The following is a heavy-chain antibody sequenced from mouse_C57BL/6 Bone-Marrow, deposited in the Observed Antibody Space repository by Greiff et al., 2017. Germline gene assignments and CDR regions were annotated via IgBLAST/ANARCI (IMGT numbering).Heavy chain of an antibody. D-gene: IGHD1-1*01. CDR3: ARDYGSSYWYFDV. V-gene: IGHV1-85*01. CDR2: IYPGDGST. J-gene: IGHJ1*03. Sequence: VQLQQSGPELVKPGASVKLSCKASGYTFTSYDINWVKQRPGQGLEWIGWIYPGDGSTKYNEKFKGKATLTVDTSSSTAYMGLHSLTSEDSAVYCWARDYGSSYWYFDVWGTGTTVTVSS. CDR1: GYTFTSYD.